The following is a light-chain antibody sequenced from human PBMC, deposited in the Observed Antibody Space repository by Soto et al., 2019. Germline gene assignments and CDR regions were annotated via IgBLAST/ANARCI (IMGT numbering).Light chain of an antibody. J-gene: IGKJ4*01. CDR2: DAS. V-gene: IGKV3-20*01. CDR1: QTVSSNY. Sequence: ENVLTQSPGTLSLSPGERATLSCRASQTVSSNYLAWYQQKPGRAPRLLIYDASRRATGIPDRFSGSGSGTDFILTISRLEPEDFEVYYCQQYETSPLTFGGGTKVELK. CDR3: QQYETSPLT.